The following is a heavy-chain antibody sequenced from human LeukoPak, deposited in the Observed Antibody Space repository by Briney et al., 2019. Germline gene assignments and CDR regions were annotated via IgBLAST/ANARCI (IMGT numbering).Heavy chain of an antibody. CDR3: ARDLGYSYGVMATISLCFDY. Sequence: ASVKASCKASGYTFTGYYMHWVRQAPGQGLEWMGWINPNSGGTNYAQKFQGRVTMTRDTSISTAYMELSRLRSDDTAVYYCARDLGYSYGVMATISLCFDYWGQGTLVTVSS. CDR2: INPNSGGT. J-gene: IGHJ4*02. V-gene: IGHV1-2*02. D-gene: IGHD5-18*01. CDR1: GYTFTGYY.